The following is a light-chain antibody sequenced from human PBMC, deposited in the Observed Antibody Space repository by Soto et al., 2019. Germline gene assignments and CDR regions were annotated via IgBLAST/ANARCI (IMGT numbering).Light chain of an antibody. V-gene: IGKV3-15*01. J-gene: IGKJ4*01. CDR1: QSVTSS. CDR2: GAY. CDR3: QQRGTWPRVT. Sequence: EIVVTQSPATLSVSPGETATLSCRVSQSVTSSLAWYQQKPGQAPRLLISGAYTRATGIPARFSGSGSGTEFTLTISGLQSEDFAIYYCQQRGTWPRVTFGGGTKVDIK.